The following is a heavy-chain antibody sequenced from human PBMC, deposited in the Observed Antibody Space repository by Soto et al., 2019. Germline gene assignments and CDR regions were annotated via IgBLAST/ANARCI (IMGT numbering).Heavy chain of an antibody. D-gene: IGHD3-10*01. V-gene: IGHV4-34*01. CDR3: ARGGITMVRGVTNPNYYYYGMDV. CDR2: INHSGST. Sequence: SETLSLTCAVYGGSFSGYYWSWIRQPPGKGLEWIGEINHSGSTNYNPSLKSRVTISVDTSKNQFSLKLSSVTAADTAVYYCARGGITMVRGVTNPNYYYYGMDVWGQGTTVT. CDR1: GGSFSGYY. J-gene: IGHJ6*01.